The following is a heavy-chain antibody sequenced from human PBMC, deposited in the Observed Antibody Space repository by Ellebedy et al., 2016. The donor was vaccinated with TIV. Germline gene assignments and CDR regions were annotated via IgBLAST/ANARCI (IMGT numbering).Heavy chain of an antibody. CDR3: ARRGVDDYNHYFDL. J-gene: IGHJ4*02. CDR1: GFTFSSYA. D-gene: IGHD5-24*01. Sequence: GESLKIPCAASGFTFSSYAMNWVRQAPGKGLEWVSSKSSSGLSTYYADSVKGRFTISRDNSKNMLYLTMNSLKPGDTAVYYCARRGVDDYNHYFDLWGQGTLVTVSS. CDR2: KSSSGLST. V-gene: IGHV3-23*01.